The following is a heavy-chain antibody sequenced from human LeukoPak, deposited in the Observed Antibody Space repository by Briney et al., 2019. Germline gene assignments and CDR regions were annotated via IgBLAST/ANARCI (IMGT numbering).Heavy chain of an antibody. Sequence: PSETLSLTCAVYGGSFSGYYWSWIRQPPGKGLEWIGEINHSGSTNYNPSLESRVTISVDTCKNQFSLKLSSVTAADTAVYSCASVPPYGSGRGYFAYWGQGTLVTVSS. V-gene: IGHV4-34*01. CDR1: GGSFSGYY. J-gene: IGHJ4*02. D-gene: IGHD3-10*01. CDR3: ASVPPYGSGRGYFAY. CDR2: INHSGST.